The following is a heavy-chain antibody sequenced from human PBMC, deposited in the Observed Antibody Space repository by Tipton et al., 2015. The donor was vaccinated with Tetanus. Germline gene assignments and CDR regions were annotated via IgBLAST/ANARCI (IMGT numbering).Heavy chain of an antibody. CDR3: VSGGGY. D-gene: IGHD6-25*01. J-gene: IGHJ4*02. CDR2: ISGSSKYI. Sequence: SLRLSCAASGFTFSTYSMNWVRQAPGKGPEWVSSISGSSKYIFYADSVRGRFTISRDNARNSVYLQMKSLRAEDTAVYYCVSGGGYWGQGTLVTVSS. V-gene: IGHV3-21*04. CDR1: GFTFSTYS.